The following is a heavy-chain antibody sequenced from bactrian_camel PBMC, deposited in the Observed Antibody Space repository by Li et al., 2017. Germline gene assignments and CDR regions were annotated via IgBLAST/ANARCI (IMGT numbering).Heavy chain of an antibody. J-gene: IGHJ4*01. CDR1: GYTYNRNC. D-gene: IGHD1*01. Sequence: QLVESGGDSVQAGGSLRLSCAASGYTYNRNCMAWFRQAPGKEREGVARIATGSGNTYYADSVKGRFTVSGDSGNNSVDLMMNNLNPEDTGMYYCAANFGPYCSGPYLARRANFVGQGTQVTVS. V-gene: IGHV3S25*01. CDR2: IATGSGNT.